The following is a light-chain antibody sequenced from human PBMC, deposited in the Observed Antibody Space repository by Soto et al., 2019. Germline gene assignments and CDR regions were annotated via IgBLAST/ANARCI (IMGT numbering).Light chain of an antibody. CDR3: QQRGNWPLT. V-gene: IGKV3-11*01. Sequence: EIVLTQSPATLSLSPGERATLSCRASQSVINYLAWYQQKPGQAPRLLIYDASNRSTALPARFSGTGSGTDFTLTISSLEPEDCAVYYCQQRGNWPLTFGGGTKVEIK. CDR1: QSVINY. CDR2: DAS. J-gene: IGKJ4*01.